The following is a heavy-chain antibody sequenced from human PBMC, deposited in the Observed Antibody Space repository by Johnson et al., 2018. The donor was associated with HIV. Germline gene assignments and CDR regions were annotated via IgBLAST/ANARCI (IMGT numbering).Heavy chain of an antibody. J-gene: IGHJ3*02. CDR2: INWNGGST. D-gene: IGHD1-26*01. Sequence: EVQLVESGGGVVRPGGSLRLSCAASGFTFDDYGMSWVRQAPGKGLEWVSGINWNGGSTGHADSVKGRFLISRDNAKNSLYLQMNSLRVEDTALYYFARVLVGATADFDAFDIWGQGKMVTVSS. CDR1: GFTFDDYG. V-gene: IGHV3-20*04. CDR3: ARVLVGATADFDAFDI.